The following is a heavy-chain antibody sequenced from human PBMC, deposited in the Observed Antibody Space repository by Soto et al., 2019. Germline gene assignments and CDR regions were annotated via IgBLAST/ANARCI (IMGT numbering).Heavy chain of an antibody. Sequence: EVQLLGSGGDLVQPGGSLRLSCAASGFTFSTYAMSWVRQDPGKGLQWVSTISGSASSTYYADSVNGRFTISRDNSKQTLYLQMNSLRAEDTAVYYCAKDLLLYDYVWASYGYEAFDMWGQGTMVTVSS. CDR2: ISGSASST. CDR1: GFTFSTYA. D-gene: IGHD3-16*01. J-gene: IGHJ3*02. CDR3: AKDLLLYDYVWASYGYEAFDM. V-gene: IGHV3-23*01.